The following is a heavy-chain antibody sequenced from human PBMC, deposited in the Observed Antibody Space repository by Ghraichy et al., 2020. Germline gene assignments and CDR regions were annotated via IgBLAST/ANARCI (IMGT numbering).Heavy chain of an antibody. CDR1: GGSISSYY. V-gene: IGHV4-59*01. J-gene: IGHJ1*01. Sequence: SETLSLTCTVSGGSISSYYWSWIRQPPGKGLEWIGYIYYSGSTNYNPSLKSRVTISVDTSKNQFSLKLSSVTAADTAVYYCARRASGSFGDGHFQHWGQGTLVTVSS. D-gene: IGHD3-10*01. CDR2: IYYSGST. CDR3: ARRASGSFGDGHFQH.